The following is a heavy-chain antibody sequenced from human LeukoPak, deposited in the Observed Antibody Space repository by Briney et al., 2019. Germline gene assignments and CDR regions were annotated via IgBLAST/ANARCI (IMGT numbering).Heavy chain of an antibody. V-gene: IGHV4-4*09. Sequence: PSETLSLTCTVSGGSISSYYWSWIRQPPGKGLEWIGYIYTSGSTNYNPSLKSRVTISVDTSKNQFSLKLSSVTAADTAVYYCARGSTYYDFWSGYYSFDYWSQGTLVTVSS. CDR1: GGSISSYY. D-gene: IGHD3-3*01. CDR2: IYTSGST. J-gene: IGHJ4*02. CDR3: ARGSTYYDFWSGYYSFDY.